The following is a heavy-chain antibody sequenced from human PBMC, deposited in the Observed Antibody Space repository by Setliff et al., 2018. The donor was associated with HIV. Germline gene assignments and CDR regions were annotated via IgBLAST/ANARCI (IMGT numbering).Heavy chain of an antibody. CDR3: ASARIPTGGTSTSLDY. D-gene: IGHD1-1*01. Sequence: PGGSLRLSCAASGFPFGSYAMSWVRQAPGEGLEWVSAISVSGYSIYYADSVKGRFTISRDNSKNTLYLEMNSLRAEDTAVYYCASARIPTGGTSTSLDYWGQGALVTVSS. CDR2: ISVSGYSI. V-gene: IGHV3-23*01. J-gene: IGHJ4*02. CDR1: GFPFGSYA.